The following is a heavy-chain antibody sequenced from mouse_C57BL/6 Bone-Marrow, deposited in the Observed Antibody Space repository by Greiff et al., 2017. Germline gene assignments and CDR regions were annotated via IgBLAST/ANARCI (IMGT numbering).Heavy chain of an antibody. CDR3: ARSPSYYDYCGYFDV. Sequence: VQLQQPVAELVRPGASVKLSCTASGFNIKNTYMHWVKQRPEQGLEWIGRIDPANGNTKYAPKFQGKATITADTSSNTAYLQLSSLTSEDTAIYYCARSPSYYDYCGYFDVWGRGNAVTVSS. CDR2: IDPANGNT. J-gene: IGHJ1*03. V-gene: IGHV14-3*01. CDR1: GFNIKNTY. D-gene: IGHD2-4*01.